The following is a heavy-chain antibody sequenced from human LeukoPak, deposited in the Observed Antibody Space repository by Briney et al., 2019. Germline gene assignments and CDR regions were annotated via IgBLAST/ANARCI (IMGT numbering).Heavy chain of an antibody. CDR1: GFTFSTHG. V-gene: IGHV3-30*02. CDR2: IRYDGINK. Sequence: GGSLRLSCAASGFTFSTHGMHWVRQAPGKGLEWVAFIRYDGINKYYADSVEGRFTISRDSSKQTLYLQMNSLRVEDTAVYYCAKAGLVRGGALDSWGQGTLVTVSS. CDR3: AKAGLVRGGALDS. J-gene: IGHJ4*02. D-gene: IGHD4/OR15-4a*01.